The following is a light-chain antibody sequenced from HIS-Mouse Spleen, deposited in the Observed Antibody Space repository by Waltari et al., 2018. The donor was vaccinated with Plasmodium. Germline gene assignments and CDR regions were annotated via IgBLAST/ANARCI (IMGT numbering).Light chain of an antibody. CDR3: QPSYSTLPT. Sequence: DIQITQSPSSLSASVGDRATITCPASQSISSYLNSYQQKPRKAPKLLFYAASSLQSRAPSRFSGSGSGADSTLTISSLQTEAFATYDCQPSYSTLPTFGGGTTVAIK. V-gene: IGKV1-39*01. CDR2: AAS. CDR1: QSISSY. J-gene: IGKJ4*01.